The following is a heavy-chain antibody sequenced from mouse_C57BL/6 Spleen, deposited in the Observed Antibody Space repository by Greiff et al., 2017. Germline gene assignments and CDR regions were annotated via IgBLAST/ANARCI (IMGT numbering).Heavy chain of an antibody. CDR3: ASGNAMDY. V-gene: IGHV1-69*01. J-gene: IGHJ4*01. CDR1: GYTFTSYW. CDR2: IDPSDSYT. Sequence: VQLQQSGAELVMPGASVKLSCKASGYTFTSYWMHWVKQRPGQGLEWIGEIDPSDSYTNYNQKFKGKSTLTVDKSSSTAYMQLSSLTSEDSAVYYCASGNAMDYWGQGTSVTVSS.